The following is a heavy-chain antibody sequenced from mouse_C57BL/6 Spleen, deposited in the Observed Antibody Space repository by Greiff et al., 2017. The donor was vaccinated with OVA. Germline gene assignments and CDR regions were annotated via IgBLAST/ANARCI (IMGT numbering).Heavy chain of an antibody. J-gene: IGHJ2*01. V-gene: IGHV1-4*01. D-gene: IGHD2-1*01. CDR1: GYTFTSYT. CDR2: INPSSGYT. Sequence: LQESGAELARPGASVKMSCKASGYTFTSYTMHWVKQRPGQGLEWIGYINPSSGYTKYNQKFKDKATLTADKSSSTAYMQLSSLTSEDSAVYYCARGVTTYYFDYWGQGTTLTVSS. CDR3: ARGVTTYYFDY.